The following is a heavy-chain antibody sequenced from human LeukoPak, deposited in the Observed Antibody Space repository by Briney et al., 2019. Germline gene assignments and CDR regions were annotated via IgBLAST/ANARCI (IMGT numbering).Heavy chain of an antibody. CDR1: GGSISSYY. CDR3: ARLRKRKLWYGTRAAEVDY. Sequence: SETLSLTCTVSGGSISSYYWSWIRQPPGKGLEWIAYISDIGSINYNPSLKSRVTISLDTSKNQFSLKLSSVTAADTAVYYCARLRKRKLWYGTRAAEVDYWGQGTLVTVSS. J-gene: IGHJ4*02. D-gene: IGHD5-18*01. V-gene: IGHV4-59*08. CDR2: ISDIGSI.